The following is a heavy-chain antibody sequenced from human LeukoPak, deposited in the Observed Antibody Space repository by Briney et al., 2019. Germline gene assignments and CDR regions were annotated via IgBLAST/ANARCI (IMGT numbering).Heavy chain of an antibody. J-gene: IGHJ4*02. CDR3: ARGRPTVLRFLEWSQPFDY. V-gene: IGHV4-39*01. CDR1: DASVSSSGFH. CDR2: MSYTGPT. D-gene: IGHD3-3*01. Sequence: SETLSLTCTVSDASVSSSGFHWGWIRQPPGKGLEWIGTMSYTGPTYYNPSLQSRVIISLDTSKNQLSLRLSSVTAADTAVYYCARGRPTVLRFLEWSQPFDYWGQGTLVTVSS.